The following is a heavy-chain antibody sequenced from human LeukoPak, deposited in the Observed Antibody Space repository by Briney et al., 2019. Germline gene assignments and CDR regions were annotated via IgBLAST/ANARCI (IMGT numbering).Heavy chain of an antibody. CDR1: GFTFSSYW. D-gene: IGHD1-26*01. J-gene: IGHJ4*02. Sequence: PGGSLRLSCAASGFTFSSYWMSWVRQAPGKGLEWVANIKQDGSEKYYVDSVKGRFTISRDNAKNSLYLQMNSLKAEDTAVYYCARVKGGYYRAGHFDYWGQGTLVTVSS. V-gene: IGHV3-7*01. CDR3: ARVKGGYYRAGHFDY. CDR2: IKQDGSEK.